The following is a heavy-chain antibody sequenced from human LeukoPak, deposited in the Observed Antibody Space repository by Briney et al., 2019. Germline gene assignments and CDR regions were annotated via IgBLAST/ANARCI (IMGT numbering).Heavy chain of an antibody. D-gene: IGHD1-26*01. Sequence: SGTLSLTCAVSGGSISSSNWWSWVRQLPGKGLEWIGEINHSGSTNYNPSLKSRVTISVDTSKNQFSLKLSSVTAADTAVYYCARGEYSGSTYYFDYWGQGTLVTVSS. CDR2: INHSGST. CDR3: ARGEYSGSTYYFDY. V-gene: IGHV4-4*02. J-gene: IGHJ4*02. CDR1: GGSISSSNW.